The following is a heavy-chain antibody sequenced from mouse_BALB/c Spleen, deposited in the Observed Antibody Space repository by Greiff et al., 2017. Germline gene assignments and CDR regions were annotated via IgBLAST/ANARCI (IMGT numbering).Heavy chain of an antibody. J-gene: IGHJ3*01. CDR3: ARDRGGNYPFAY. V-gene: IGHV3-6*02. Sequence: ESGPGLVTPSQSLSLTCSVTGYSITSGYYWNWIRQFPGNKLEWMGYISYDGSNNYNPSLKNRISITRDTSKNQFFLKLNSVTTEDTATYYCARDRGGNYPFAYWGQGTLVTVSA. D-gene: IGHD2-1*01. CDR2: ISYDGSN. CDR1: GYSITSGYY.